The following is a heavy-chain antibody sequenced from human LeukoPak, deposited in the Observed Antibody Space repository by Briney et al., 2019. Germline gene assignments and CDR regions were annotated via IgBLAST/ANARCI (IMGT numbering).Heavy chain of an antibody. V-gene: IGHV4-34*01. CDR2: INHSGST. Sequence: PSETLSLTCAVYGGSFSGYYWSWIRQLPGKGLEWIGEINHSGSTNYNPSLKSRVTISVDTSRNQFSLKLSSVTAADTAVYYCARTRGANSGSYFTPPGNYYYYMDVWGKGTTVTVSS. CDR3: ARTRGANSGSYFTPPGNYYYYMDV. CDR1: GGSFSGYY. J-gene: IGHJ6*03. D-gene: IGHD1-26*01.